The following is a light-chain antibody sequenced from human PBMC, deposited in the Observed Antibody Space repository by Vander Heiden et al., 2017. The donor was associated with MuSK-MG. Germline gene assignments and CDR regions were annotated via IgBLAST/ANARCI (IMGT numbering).Light chain of an antibody. CDR1: QSVLYSSNNKNY. V-gene: IGKV4-1*01. Sequence: DIVMTQSPDSLAVSLGERATTNCKSSQSVLYSSNNKNYLAWYQQKPGQPPKLLIYWASTLESGVPDRFSGSGSGTDFTLTISSLQAEDMAVYYCHQDDSPPHTFGQGTKLEIK. CDR3: HQDDSPPHT. CDR2: WAS. J-gene: IGKJ2*01.